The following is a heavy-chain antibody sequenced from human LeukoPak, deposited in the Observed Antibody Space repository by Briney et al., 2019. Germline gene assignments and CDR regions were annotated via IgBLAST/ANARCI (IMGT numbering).Heavy chain of an antibody. J-gene: IGHJ4*02. Sequence: GGSLRLSCAASGFSFSSYEWNWVRQAPGKGLEWVSYIDTSGSTTFYADSVKGRFTTSRDNAKNSLFLQMSSLRAEDTAVYYCAKAITMIVVLRSYFDYWGQGTLVTVSS. V-gene: IGHV3-48*03. D-gene: IGHD3-22*01. CDR2: IDTSGSTT. CDR3: AKAITMIVVLRSYFDY. CDR1: GFSFSSYE.